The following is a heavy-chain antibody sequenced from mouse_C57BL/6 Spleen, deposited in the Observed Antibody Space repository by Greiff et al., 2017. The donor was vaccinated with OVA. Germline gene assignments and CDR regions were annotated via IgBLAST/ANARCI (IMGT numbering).Heavy chain of an antibody. CDR3: ARRRRGPPYAMDY. J-gene: IGHJ4*01. CDR2: ISSGSSTI. Sequence: EVKLQESGGGLVKPGGSLKLSCAASGFTFSDYGMHWVRQAPEKGLEWVAYISSGSSTIYYADTVKGRFTISRYTATNTLFLHMTSLRSEDTAMYDCARRRRGPPYAMDYWGQGTSVTVSS. V-gene: IGHV5-17*01. CDR1: GFTFSDYG. D-gene: IGHD2-12*01.